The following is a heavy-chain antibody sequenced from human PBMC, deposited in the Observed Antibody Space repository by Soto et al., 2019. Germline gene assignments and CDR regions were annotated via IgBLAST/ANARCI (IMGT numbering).Heavy chain of an antibody. Sequence: PSETLSLTCAVSGGSIISADSYWFWIRKHPGKGLEWIGYIAYSGDTYYNPSLRSRVTISADTSETKFSLTLKSVTAADTAVSFCARDVQRSASSPRGQGASFTVSP. J-gene: IGHJ5*02. CDR3: ARDVQRSASSP. V-gene: IGHV4-31*11. D-gene: IGHD3-10*02. CDR1: GGSIISADSY. CDR2: IAYSGDT.